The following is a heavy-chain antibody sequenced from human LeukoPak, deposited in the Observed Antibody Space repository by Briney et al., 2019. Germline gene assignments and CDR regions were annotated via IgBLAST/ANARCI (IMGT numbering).Heavy chain of an antibody. CDR3: ARGRGVDY. CDR1: GGSFSGYY. Sequence: PSETLSLTCAVYGGSFSGYYWSWIRQPPGKGLEWIGEINHSGSTNYNPSLKSRVTISVDTSKNQFSLKLSSVTAADTAVYYCARGRGVDYWGQGTLVTVSS. D-gene: IGHD1-26*01. J-gene: IGHJ4*02. CDR2: INHSGST. V-gene: IGHV4-34*01.